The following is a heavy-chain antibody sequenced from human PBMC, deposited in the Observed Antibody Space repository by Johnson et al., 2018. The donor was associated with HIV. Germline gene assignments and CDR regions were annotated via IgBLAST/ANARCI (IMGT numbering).Heavy chain of an antibody. V-gene: IGHV3-30*04. CDR2: ISNDGRKK. J-gene: IGHJ3*02. Sequence: QVQLVESGGGVVQPGTSLRLSCTASGFTFSRYVIHRVRQAPGKGLEWVAVISNDGRKKNYAESVKGRFTISRDNAKNSLYLQMNSLRAEDTAVYYCAREPGIAAAGNEMINAFYIWGQGTMVTVSS. CDR1: GFTFSRYV. D-gene: IGHD6-13*01. CDR3: AREPGIAAAGNEMINAFYI.